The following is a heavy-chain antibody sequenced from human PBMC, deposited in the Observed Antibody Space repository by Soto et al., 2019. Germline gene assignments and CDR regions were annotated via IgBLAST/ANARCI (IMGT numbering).Heavy chain of an antibody. CDR3: ARAFFYHGSDSRGYSLDAIDF. V-gene: IGHV1-18*01. CDR1: GYTFTSSG. CDR2: ISAHTGSS. J-gene: IGHJ3*01. D-gene: IGHD3-22*01. Sequence: QVQLVQSGAEVKKPGASVKVSCKASGYTFTSSGMSWVRQAPGQGAEWMGWISAHTGSSEYAQRFQGRVTMTTDRCTSTVYMELRSLRSDDTAVYYCARAFFYHGSDSRGYSLDAIDFWGPGTLVTVSS.